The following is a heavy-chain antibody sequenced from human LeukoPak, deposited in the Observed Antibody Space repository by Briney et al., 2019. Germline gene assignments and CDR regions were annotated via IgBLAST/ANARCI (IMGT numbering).Heavy chain of an antibody. Sequence: GRSLRLSCAASGFTFSSSGMHWVRQAPGKGLEWVAVILYDGSNKNHADSVKGRFTISRDNAKNSLYLQMNSLRDEDTAVYYCAIDRGRGAAAGHFDYWGQGTLVTVSS. D-gene: IGHD6-13*01. CDR3: AIDRGRGAAAGHFDY. CDR1: GFTFSSSG. CDR2: ILYDGSNK. J-gene: IGHJ4*02. V-gene: IGHV3-30*03.